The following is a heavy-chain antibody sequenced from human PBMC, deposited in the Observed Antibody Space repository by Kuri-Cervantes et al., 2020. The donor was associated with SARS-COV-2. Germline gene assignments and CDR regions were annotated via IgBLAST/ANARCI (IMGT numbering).Heavy chain of an antibody. J-gene: IGHJ4*02. CDR1: GFTFSSYW. V-gene: IGHV3-7*01. D-gene: IGHD7-27*01. CDR2: IKQDGSEK. CDR3: ARDLRLGKSLDY. Sequence: LSLTCAASGFTFSSYWMSWVRQAPGRGLEWVVNIKQDGSEKYYVDSVKGRFTISRDNAKNSLYLQMNSLRAEDTAVYYCARDLRLGKSLDYWGQGTLVTVSS.